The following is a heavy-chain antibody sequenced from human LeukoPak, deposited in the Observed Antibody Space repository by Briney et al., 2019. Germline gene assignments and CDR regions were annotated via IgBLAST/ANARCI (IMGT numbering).Heavy chain of an antibody. D-gene: IGHD1-26*01. CDR2: IDPSDSYT. J-gene: IGHJ4*02. CDR3: ATVGATIENDY. V-gene: IGHV5-10-1*01. CDR1: GYSFTNYW. Sequence: GESLKISCKGSGYSFTNYWISWVRQMPGKGLEWMGRIDPSDSYTNYSPSFQGHVTISADKSISTAYLQWSSLKASDTAMYYCATVGATIENDYWGQGTLVTVSS.